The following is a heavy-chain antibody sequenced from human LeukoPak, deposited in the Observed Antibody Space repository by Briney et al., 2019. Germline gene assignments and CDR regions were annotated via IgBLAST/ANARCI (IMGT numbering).Heavy chain of an antibody. CDR2: IIPIFGTA. CDR1: GGTFSSYA. Sequence: ASVKVSCKASGGTFSSYAISWVRQAPGQGLEWMGGIIPIFGTANYAQKFQGRVTITADESTSTAYMELSSLRSEDTAVYYCARVGQDIGIPSFDYWGQGTLVTVSS. D-gene: IGHD5-12*01. CDR3: ARVGQDIGIPSFDY. V-gene: IGHV1-69*13. J-gene: IGHJ4*02.